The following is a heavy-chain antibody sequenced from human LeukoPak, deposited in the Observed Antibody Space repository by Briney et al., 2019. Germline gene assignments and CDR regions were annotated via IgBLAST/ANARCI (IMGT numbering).Heavy chain of an antibody. CDR1: SGSMTNYF. CDR3: ARESRHYDGSGFCHDY. J-gene: IGHJ4*02. V-gene: IGHV4-4*07. Sequence: SETLSLIHTVSSGSMTNYFWSWIRQPAGKGLEWIGRIFTTQNTDHHPALKRRVTMSVDTSKNQFSLQLTSVTGADSAVYSCARESRHYDGSGFCHDYWGQGTLVTVSS. CDR2: IFTTQNT. D-gene: IGHD3-22*01.